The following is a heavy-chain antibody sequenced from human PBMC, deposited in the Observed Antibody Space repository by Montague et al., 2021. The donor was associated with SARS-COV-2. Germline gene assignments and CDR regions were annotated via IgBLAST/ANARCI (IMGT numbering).Heavy chain of an antibody. CDR1: GASISQAFW. J-gene: IGHJ5*02. D-gene: IGHD6-13*01. CDR2: THHTGGT. V-gene: IGHV4-4*02. Sequence: SETLSLTCSVSGASISQAFWWSWVRQPPGKGLEWIAETHHTGGTNYNPSLASRVTISLDYSNNQVSLMLSSVTAADTAMYYCARHPVWQQLITWGQGTLVSVSP. CDR3: ARHPVWQQLIT.